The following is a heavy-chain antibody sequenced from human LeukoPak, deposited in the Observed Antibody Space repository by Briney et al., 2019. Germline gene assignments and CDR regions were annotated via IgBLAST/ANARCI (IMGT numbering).Heavy chain of an antibody. CDR3: AKRGVVIRIILVGFHKEAYYFDS. CDR2: ISGSGGGT. J-gene: IGHJ4*02. D-gene: IGHD3-10*01. V-gene: IGHV3-23*01. CDR1: GITLSNYG. Sequence: GGSLRLSCAVSGITLSNYGMSWVRQAPGKGLEWVAGISGSGGGTNYADSVKGRFTISRDNPKNTLYLQMNSLRAEDSAVYFCAKRGVVIRIILVGFHKEAYYFDSWGQGALVTVSS.